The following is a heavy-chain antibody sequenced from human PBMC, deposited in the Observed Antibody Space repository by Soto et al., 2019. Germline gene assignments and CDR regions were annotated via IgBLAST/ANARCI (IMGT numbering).Heavy chain of an antibody. Sequence: SETLSLTCSVSGGSISGSYWSWIRQSPGKGLEWLGYVYYTGSTNYSPSLRSRVSISVDTSKNEFSLRLSSVTAADTAVYFCARSVAVPGAHIDYWGQGTQVTVSA. J-gene: IGHJ4*02. D-gene: IGHD6-19*01. CDR2: VYYTGST. CDR3: ARSVAVPGAHIDY. V-gene: IGHV4-59*01. CDR1: GGSISGSY.